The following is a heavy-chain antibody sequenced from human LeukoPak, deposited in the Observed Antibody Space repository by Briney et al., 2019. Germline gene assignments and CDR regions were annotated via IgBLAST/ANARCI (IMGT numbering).Heavy chain of an antibody. CDR1: GFTFSSYS. V-gene: IGHV3-48*04. Sequence: GGSLRLSCAASGFTFSSYSMNWVRQAPGKGLEWVSYISSSSSTIYYADSVKGRFTISRDNAKNSLYLQMNSLRAEDTAVYYCARDQGWYGLYYFDYWGQGTLVTVSS. J-gene: IGHJ4*02. CDR2: ISSSSSTI. D-gene: IGHD6-19*01. CDR3: ARDQGWYGLYYFDY.